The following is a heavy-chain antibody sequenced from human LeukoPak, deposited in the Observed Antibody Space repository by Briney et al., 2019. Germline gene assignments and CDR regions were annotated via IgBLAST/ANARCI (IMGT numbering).Heavy chain of an antibody. V-gene: IGHV4-4*07. D-gene: IGHD3-22*01. Sequence: SETLSLTCTVSGGSISSYYWSWIRQPAGKGLEWIGRIYTSGSINYNPSLKSRVTMSVDTSKNQFSLKLSSVTAADTAVYYCARDLRSYYYDSSGYSYYFDYWGQGTLVTVSS. J-gene: IGHJ4*02. CDR3: ARDLRSYYYDSSGYSYYFDY. CDR2: IYTSGSI. CDR1: GGSISSYY.